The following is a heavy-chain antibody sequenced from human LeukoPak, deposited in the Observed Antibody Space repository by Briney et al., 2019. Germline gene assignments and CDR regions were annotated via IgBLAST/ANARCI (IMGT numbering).Heavy chain of an antibody. CDR3: ARVSFHYHSGNYGWYFDS. J-gene: IGHJ4*02. V-gene: IGHV4-59*01. CDR2: IYYTGIT. CDR1: GFTFTNYA. D-gene: IGHD3-10*01. Sequence: GSLRLSCAASGFTFTNYAMSLIRQPPGKGLEWIGYIYYTGITKYNPSLKSRVTISVDTSKNQFSLRLPSVTAADTAVYYCARVSFHYHSGNYGWYFDSWGQGTLVTVSS.